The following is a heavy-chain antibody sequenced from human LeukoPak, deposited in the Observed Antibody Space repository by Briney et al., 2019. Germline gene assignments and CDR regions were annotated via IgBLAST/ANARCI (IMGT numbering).Heavy chain of an antibody. CDR1: GGTFSSYA. J-gene: IGHJ4*02. D-gene: IGHD2-2*01. V-gene: IGHV1-69*01. Sequence: SVKVSCKASGGTFSSYAISWVRQAPGQGLEWMGGIIPIFGTANYAQKFQGRVTITADESTSTAYMELSSLRSEDTAVYYCAHITPNQLLHDYWGQGTLVNVSS. CDR2: IIPIFGTA. CDR3: AHITPNQLLHDY.